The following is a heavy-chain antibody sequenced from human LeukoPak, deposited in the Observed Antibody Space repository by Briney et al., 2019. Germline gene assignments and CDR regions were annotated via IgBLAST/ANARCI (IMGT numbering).Heavy chain of an antibody. CDR2: INPNSGGT. V-gene: IGHV1-2*02. CDR3: ARCGSGYHSDYYYYGMDV. J-gene: IGHJ6*02. Sequence: GASVKVSCKASGYTFTGYYMHWVRQAPGQGLEWMGWINPNSGGTNYAQKFQGRVTMTRDTSISTAYMELSRLRSDDTAVYYCARCGSGYHSDYYYYGMDVWGQGTTVTVSS. CDR1: GYTFTGYY. D-gene: IGHD3-3*01.